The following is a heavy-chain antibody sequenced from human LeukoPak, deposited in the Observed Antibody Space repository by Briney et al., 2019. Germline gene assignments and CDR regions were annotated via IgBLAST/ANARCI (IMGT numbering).Heavy chain of an antibody. D-gene: IGHD4-4*01. CDR1: GYTFTGYY. V-gene: IGHV1-2*02. Sequence: ASVTVSCTASGYTFTGYYMHWVRQAPGQGLAWMGWINPNSGGTNYAQKFQGRVTMTRDTSISTAYMELSRLRSDDTAVYYCARESDYSLDYWGQGTLVTVSS. CDR3: ARESDYSLDY. J-gene: IGHJ4*02. CDR2: INPNSGGT.